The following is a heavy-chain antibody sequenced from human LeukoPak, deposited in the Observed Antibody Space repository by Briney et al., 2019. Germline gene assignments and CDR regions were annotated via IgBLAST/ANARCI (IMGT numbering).Heavy chain of an antibody. CDR3: ASYRGRQVEYSSSPPFDY. Sequence: PSETLSVTCTVSGASVSSSHWNWIRQSPGKGLEWIANVDYNGSTKYNPSLRGRGTMSLDTSKNQFYLKLSSVTAADTAVYYCASYRGRQVEYSSSPPFDYWGQGTLVTVSS. CDR1: GASVSSSH. J-gene: IGHJ4*02. D-gene: IGHD6-6*01. V-gene: IGHV4-59*02. CDR2: VDYNGST.